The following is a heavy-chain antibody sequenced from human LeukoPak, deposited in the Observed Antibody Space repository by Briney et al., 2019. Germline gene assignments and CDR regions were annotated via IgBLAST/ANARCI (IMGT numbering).Heavy chain of an antibody. CDR1: GYSISSGYY. CDR3: ARAHDYYYYMDV. J-gene: IGHJ6*03. Sequence: SETLSLTCTVSGYSISSGYYWGWIRQPPGKGLEWIGSIYHSGSTYYNPSLKSRVTISVDTSKNQFSLKLSSVTAADTAVYYCARAHDYYYYMDVWGKGTTATVSS. V-gene: IGHV4-38-2*02. CDR2: IYHSGST.